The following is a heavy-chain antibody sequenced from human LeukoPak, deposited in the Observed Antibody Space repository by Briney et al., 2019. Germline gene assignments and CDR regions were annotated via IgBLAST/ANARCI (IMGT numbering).Heavy chain of an antibody. CDR1: GGSISSYY. Sequence: SETLSLTCTVSGGSISSYYWSWIRQPPGKGLEWIGYIYYSGSTNYNPSLKSRVTISVDTSKNQFPLKLSSVTAADTAVYYCARTLSSTSSDFDYWGQGTLVTVSS. CDR3: ARTLSSTSSDFDY. V-gene: IGHV4-59*01. D-gene: IGHD2-2*01. CDR2: IYYSGST. J-gene: IGHJ4*02.